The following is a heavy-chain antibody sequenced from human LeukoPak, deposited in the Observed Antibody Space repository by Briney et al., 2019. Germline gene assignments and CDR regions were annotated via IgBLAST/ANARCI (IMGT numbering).Heavy chain of an antibody. CDR3: TTGPEWVGLDY. Sequence: GWSLRLSCAASGFTFSNAWMSWVRQAPGKGLEWVGRIKSKTDGGTTDYAAPVKGRFTISRDDSKNTLYLQMNSLKTEDTAVYYCTTGPEWVGLDYWGQGTLVTVSS. J-gene: IGHJ4*02. V-gene: IGHV3-15*01. D-gene: IGHD6-19*01. CDR2: IKSKTDGGTT. CDR1: GFTFSNAW.